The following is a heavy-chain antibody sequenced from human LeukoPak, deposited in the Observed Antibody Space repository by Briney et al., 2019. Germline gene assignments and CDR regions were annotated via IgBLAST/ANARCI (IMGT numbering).Heavy chain of an antibody. CDR2: IYYSGST. D-gene: IGHD3-3*01. J-gene: IGHJ6*03. CDR1: GGSISSYY. Sequence: KPSETLSLTCTVSGGSISSYYWSWIRQPPGKGLEWIGSIYYSGSTYYNPSLKSRVTISVDTSKNQFSLKLSSVTAADTAVYYCARHPPSYYDFWSGYYDITPYYYYYMDVWGKGTTVTVSS. CDR3: ARHPPSYYDFWSGYYDITPYYYYYMDV. V-gene: IGHV4-39*01.